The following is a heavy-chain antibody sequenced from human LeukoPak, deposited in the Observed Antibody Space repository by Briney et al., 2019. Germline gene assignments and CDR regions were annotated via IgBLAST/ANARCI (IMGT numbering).Heavy chain of an antibody. Sequence: PGGSLRLSCAASGFTFSSYAVSWVRQAPGKGLEWVSAISGSGASTYYADSVKGRFTISRDNSKNTLYLQMNSLRPEDTAVYCCAKANYCDSVSVFYYFDYWGEGTLVTVSS. CDR3: AKANYCDSVSVFYYFDY. CDR2: ISGSGAST. J-gene: IGHJ4*02. V-gene: IGHV3-23*01. D-gene: IGHD4-17*01. CDR1: GFTFSSYA.